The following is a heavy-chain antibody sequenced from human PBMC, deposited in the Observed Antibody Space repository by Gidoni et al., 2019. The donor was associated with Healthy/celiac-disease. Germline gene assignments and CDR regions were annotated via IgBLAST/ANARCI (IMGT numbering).Heavy chain of an antibody. J-gene: IGHJ4*02. V-gene: IGHV3-11*01. Sequence: QVQLVESGGGLVKPGGSLSLSCAASGFTFSAYYRSWIRQAPGKGLGWVSYISSSGSTIYDADSVKGRFTISSDNAKNSLYLQMNSLRAEDTAVYYCARVEVQYQLLIDYWGQGTLVTVSS. CDR2: ISSSGSTI. D-gene: IGHD2-2*01. CDR3: ARVEVQYQLLIDY. CDR1: GFTFSAYY.